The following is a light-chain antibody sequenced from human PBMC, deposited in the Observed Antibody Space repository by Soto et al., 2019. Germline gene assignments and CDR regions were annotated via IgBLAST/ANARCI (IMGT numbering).Light chain of an antibody. CDR3: QQYGNSPWT. J-gene: IGKJ1*01. CDR1: QTISTY. CDR2: GAS. Sequence: DIQMTQSPSPLSASVGDGVTITCRAIQTISTYLNWYQQKPGKAPKLLIYGASSLQSGVPSRFSGSGSGTEFTLTITRLEPEDFAVYHCQQYGNSPWTFGQGTKVDIK. V-gene: IGKV1-39*01.